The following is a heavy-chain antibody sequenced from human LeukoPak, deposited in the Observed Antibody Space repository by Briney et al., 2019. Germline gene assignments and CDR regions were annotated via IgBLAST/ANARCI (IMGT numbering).Heavy chain of an antibody. CDR3: ARVPGSYGDEWYFDL. V-gene: IGHV1-46*01. CDR2: INPSGGST. J-gene: IGHJ2*01. CDR1: GYTFTSYY. D-gene: IGHD1-26*01. Sequence: ASVKVSCKASGYTFTSYYMHWVRQAPGQGLEWMGIINPSGGSTSYAQKFQGRVTMTRDTSTSTVYMELSSLRSEDTAVYYCARVPGSYGDEWYFDLWGRGTLVTVSS.